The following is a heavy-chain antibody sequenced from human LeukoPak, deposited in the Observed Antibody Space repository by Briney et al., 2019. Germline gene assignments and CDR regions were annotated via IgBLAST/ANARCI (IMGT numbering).Heavy chain of an antibody. CDR1: GFTFSSYS. D-gene: IGHD6-13*01. CDR3: ARMPGYSSSWYDLNFDY. CDR2: ISSSSSYI. Sequence: GGSLRLSCAASGFTFSSYSMNWVRQAPGKGLEWVSSISSSSSYIYYADSVKGRFTISRDNAKNSLYLQMNSLRAEDTAVYYCARMPGYSSSWYDLNFDYWGQGTLVTVSS. J-gene: IGHJ4*02. V-gene: IGHV3-21*01.